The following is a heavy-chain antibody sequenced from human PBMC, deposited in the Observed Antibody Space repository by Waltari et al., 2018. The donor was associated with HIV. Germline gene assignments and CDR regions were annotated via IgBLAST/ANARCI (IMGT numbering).Heavy chain of an antibody. Sequence: QVQLQQWGAGLLKPSETLSLTCAVYGGSFSGYYWSWIRQPPGKGVEWIGEINHSGSTNYNPSLKSRVTISVDTSKNQFSLKLSSVTAADTAVYYCARGGLGYCSSTSCRTPAWGQGTLVTVSS. D-gene: IGHD2-2*01. CDR3: ARGGLGYCSSTSCRTPA. V-gene: IGHV4-34*01. J-gene: IGHJ5*02. CDR1: GGSFSGYY. CDR2: INHSGST.